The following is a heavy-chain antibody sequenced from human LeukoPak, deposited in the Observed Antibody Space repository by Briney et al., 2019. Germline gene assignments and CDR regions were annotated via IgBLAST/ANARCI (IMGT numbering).Heavy chain of an antibody. J-gene: IGHJ3*02. CDR2: IYYSGCT. D-gene: IGHD3-22*01. CDR3: ARDRIYYDSSGYYYAEIRAFDI. Sequence: PSETLSLTCTVSGGSISSSSYYWGWIRQPPGKGLEWIGSIYYSGCTYYNPSLKSRVTISVDTSKNQFSLKLSSVTAADTAVYYCARDRIYYDSSGYYYAEIRAFDIWGQGTMVTVSS. CDR1: GGSISSSSYY. V-gene: IGHV4-39*07.